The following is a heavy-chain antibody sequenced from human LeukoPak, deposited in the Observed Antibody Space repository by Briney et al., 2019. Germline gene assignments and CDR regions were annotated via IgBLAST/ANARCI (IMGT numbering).Heavy chain of an antibody. D-gene: IGHD3-22*01. CDR1: GYTFTGYY. CDR3: ARFVSSGYPVDY. CDR2: INPNSGGT. Sequence: GASVKVSCKASGYTFTGYYMHWVRQAPGQGLEWMGWINPNSGGTNYAQKFQGRVTMTRDMSISTAYMELSRLRSDDTAVYYCARFVSSGYPVDYWGQGTLVTVSS. J-gene: IGHJ4*02. V-gene: IGHV1-2*02.